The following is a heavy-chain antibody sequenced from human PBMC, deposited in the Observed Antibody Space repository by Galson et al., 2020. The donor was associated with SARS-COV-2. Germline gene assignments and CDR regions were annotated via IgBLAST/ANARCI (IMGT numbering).Heavy chain of an antibody. Sequence: ASETLSLTCTVSGDSVSIPGYYWTWIRQPPGRELEWIGYIHYGGNTKYNPSLKSRVTISLDTSKNQFSLKLASMTAADTAFYFCAREAETYYYGSGTYSYFESWGQGTLVTVPS. CDR1: GDSVSIPGYY. CDR2: IHYGGNT. V-gene: IGHV4-61*08. J-gene: IGHJ4*02. D-gene: IGHD3-10*01. CDR3: AREAETYYYGSGTYSYFES.